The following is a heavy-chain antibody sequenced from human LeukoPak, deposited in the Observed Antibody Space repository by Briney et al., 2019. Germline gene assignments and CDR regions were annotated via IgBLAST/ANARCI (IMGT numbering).Heavy chain of an antibody. Sequence: GGSLRLSCAAAGFTSSGYLMSWVRQAPRKGLELLANIKSDGGAKYYVDSEKGRFTTSRDNAKNSLYLQMSILGPETTAVYYCARLSRYGLDYWGQGTLVTVSS. CDR1: GFTSSGYL. CDR2: IKSDGGAK. D-gene: IGHD2/OR15-2a*01. J-gene: IGHJ4*02. V-gene: IGHV3-7*04. CDR3: ARLSRYGLDY.